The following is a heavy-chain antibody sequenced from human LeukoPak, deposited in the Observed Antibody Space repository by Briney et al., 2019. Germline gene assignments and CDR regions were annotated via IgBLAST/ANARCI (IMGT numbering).Heavy chain of an antibody. V-gene: IGHV1-18*01. CDR3: ARRGGKNYGDYVVYYYYMDV. Sequence: APVKVSCKASGYTFTSYGISWVRQAPGQGLEWMGWISAYNGNTNYAQKMQGRVTMTTDTSTSTAYMELRSLRSDDTAVYYCARRGGKNYGDYVVYYYYMDVWGKGTTVTVSS. J-gene: IGHJ6*03. CDR1: GYTFTSYG. D-gene: IGHD4-17*01. CDR2: ISAYNGNT.